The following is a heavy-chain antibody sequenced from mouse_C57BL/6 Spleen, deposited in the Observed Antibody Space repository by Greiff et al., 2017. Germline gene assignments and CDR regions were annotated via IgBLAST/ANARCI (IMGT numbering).Heavy chain of an antibody. Sequence: QVHVKQPGAELVKPGASVKMSCKASGYTFTRYWITWVKQRPGQGLEWIGDIYPGSGSTNYNEKFKSKATLTVDTSSSTAYMQLSSLTSEDSAVYYCARRGVTDFDYWGQGTTLTVSS. V-gene: IGHV1-55*01. D-gene: IGHD2-2*01. CDR1: GYTFTRYW. CDR2: IYPGSGST. CDR3: ARRGVTDFDY. J-gene: IGHJ2*01.